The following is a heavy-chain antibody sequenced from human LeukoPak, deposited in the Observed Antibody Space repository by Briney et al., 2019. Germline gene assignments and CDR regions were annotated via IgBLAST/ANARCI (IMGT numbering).Heavy chain of an antibody. Sequence: GGSLRLSCAASGFTVSSNYMSWVRQAPGKGLEWVSVIYSGGSTYYADSVKGRFTISRDNSKNTLYLQMNSLRAEDTAVYYCAGFTTVVTPFDYWGQGTLVTVSS. V-gene: IGHV3-66*01. CDR3: AGFTTVVTPFDY. CDR1: GFTVSSNY. CDR2: IYSGGST. J-gene: IGHJ4*02. D-gene: IGHD4-23*01.